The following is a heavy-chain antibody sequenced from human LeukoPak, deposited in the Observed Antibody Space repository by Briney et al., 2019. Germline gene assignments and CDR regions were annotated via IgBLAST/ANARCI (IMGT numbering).Heavy chain of an antibody. CDR1: GFTFSDYY. CDR3: ARAGRRDWFDP. CDR2: ISRSGSTI. Sequence: GGSLRLSCAASGFTFSDYYMSWIRQAPGKGLEWVSCISRSGSTIYYADSVKGRFTISRDNAKNSLYLQMNSLRAEDTAVYYCARAGRRDWFDPWGQGTLVTVSS. V-gene: IGHV3-11*01. J-gene: IGHJ5*02.